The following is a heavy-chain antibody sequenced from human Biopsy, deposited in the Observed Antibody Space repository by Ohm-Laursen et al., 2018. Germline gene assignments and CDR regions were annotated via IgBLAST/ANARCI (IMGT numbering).Heavy chain of an antibody. D-gene: IGHD3-9*01. J-gene: IGHJ2*01. Sequence: TLSLTCGASGASVKTSGYFWAWIRQRPGKGLEWIGYISYNERTHYNPSLTSRLAISFDTSNNRISLQLRSVSVADTAVYYCVREPKTGTAEAWYFDLWGRGSPVTVPS. CDR2: ISYNERT. CDR1: GASVKTSGYF. CDR3: VREPKTGTAEAWYFDL. V-gene: IGHV4-31*11.